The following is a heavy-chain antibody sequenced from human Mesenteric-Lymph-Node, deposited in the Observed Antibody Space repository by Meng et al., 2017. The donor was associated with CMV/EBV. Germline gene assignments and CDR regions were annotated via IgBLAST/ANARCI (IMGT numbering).Heavy chain of an antibody. CDR2: IYRGDNT. Sequence: GSGAGVGLPGRALVMPCVASGFNVRAKYMSWVCQGSGKGLEWVCIIYRGDNTYYIDSVKDRYTVSRDNSKNTMYLQMNSLRVEDTAVYYGTGDSVSNPNLDYWGQGTLVTVSS. V-gene: IGHV3-66*01. J-gene: IGHJ4*02. CDR3: TGDSVSNPNLDY. CDR1: GFNVRAKY. D-gene: IGHD3-10*01.